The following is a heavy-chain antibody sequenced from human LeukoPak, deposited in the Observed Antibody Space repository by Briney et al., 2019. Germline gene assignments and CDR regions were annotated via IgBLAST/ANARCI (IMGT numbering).Heavy chain of an antibody. V-gene: IGHV1-24*01. D-gene: IGHD2-15*01. J-gene: IGHJ3*02. CDR2: FGPEDGET. CDR1: GYTLTEIS. Sequence: ASVKVSCKFSGYTLTEISMHWGRQAPGTGLDWMGGFGPEDGETIYAQKFQDRVTMTEDTSTDTAYMELSSLRSEDTAVYYWATGGRKVAFDIWGQGTMVTVSS. CDR3: ATGGRKVAFDI.